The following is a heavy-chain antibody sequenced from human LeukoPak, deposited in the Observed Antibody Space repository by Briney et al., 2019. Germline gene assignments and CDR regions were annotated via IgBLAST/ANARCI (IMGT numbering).Heavy chain of an antibody. CDR3: ARHDGYNGGNSFFDY. Sequence: SETLSLTCTVSGGSIRRSTYYWGWIRQPPGKGLEGIGSIYYSGGTYYNPSLKSRVTISVDTSKNQFSLKLSSVTAADTAVYYCARHDGYNGGNSFFDYWGQGTLVTVSS. CDR1: GGSIRRSTYY. J-gene: IGHJ4*02. D-gene: IGHD2-15*01. V-gene: IGHV4-39*01. CDR2: IYYSGGT.